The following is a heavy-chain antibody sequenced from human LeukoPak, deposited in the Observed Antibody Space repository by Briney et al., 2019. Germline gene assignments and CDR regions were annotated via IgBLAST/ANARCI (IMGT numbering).Heavy chain of an antibody. V-gene: IGHV3-23*01. CDR1: GFTFSSYE. CDR3: AKAMGATLFDY. Sequence: QPGGSLRLSCAASGFTFSSYEMNWVRQAPGKGLEWVSGISGSGGSTYYADSVKGRFTISRDNSKNTLYLQMNSLRAGDTAVYYCAKAMGATLFDYWGQGTLVTVSS. CDR2: ISGSGGST. J-gene: IGHJ4*02. D-gene: IGHD1-26*01.